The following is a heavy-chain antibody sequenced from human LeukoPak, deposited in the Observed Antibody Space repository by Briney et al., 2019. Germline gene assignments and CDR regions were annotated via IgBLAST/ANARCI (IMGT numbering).Heavy chain of an antibody. D-gene: IGHD6-13*01. CDR1: GYTFTGYY. J-gene: IGHJ5*02. CDR2: INPNSGGT. V-gene: IGHV1-2*02. Sequence: GASVKVSCKASGYTFTGYYMHWVRQAPGQGLEWMGWINPNSGGTNYAQKFQGRVTMTRDTSISTAYMELSRLRSDDTAVYYCARSAYSSSWYWFDPWGQGTLVTVSS. CDR3: ARSAYSSSWYWFDP.